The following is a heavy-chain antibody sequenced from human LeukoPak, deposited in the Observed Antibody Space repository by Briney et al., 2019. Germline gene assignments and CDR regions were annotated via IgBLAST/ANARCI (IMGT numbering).Heavy chain of an antibody. CDR3: ARERAPFDGFDI. J-gene: IGHJ3*02. CDR1: GFIFNNYG. V-gene: IGHV3-33*01. CDR2: IWSNGINR. Sequence: PGASLRLSCGASGFIFNNYGMHWVRQAPGKGLEWVAVIWSNGINRYYAESVKGQLTISRDNSKNTLSLQMSSLRADDTAVYYCARERAPFDGFDIWGQGVMVTVSS.